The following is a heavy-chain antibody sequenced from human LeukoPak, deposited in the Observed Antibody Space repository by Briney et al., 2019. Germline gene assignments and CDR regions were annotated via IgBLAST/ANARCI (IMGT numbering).Heavy chain of an antibody. D-gene: IGHD4-23*01. Sequence: PGGSLRLSCAASGFTVSSYAMHWVRQAPGKGLEWVAVISYDGSNKYYADSVKGRFTISRDNSKNTLYLQMNSLRAEDTAVYYCARALFFGGDFDYWGQGTLVTVSS. CDR3: ARALFFGGDFDY. CDR2: ISYDGSNK. J-gene: IGHJ4*02. CDR1: GFTVSSYA. V-gene: IGHV3-30*04.